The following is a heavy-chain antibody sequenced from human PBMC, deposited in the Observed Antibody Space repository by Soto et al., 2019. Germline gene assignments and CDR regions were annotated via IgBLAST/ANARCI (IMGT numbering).Heavy chain of an antibody. Sequence: QVQLVESGGGVVQPGRSLRLSCAASGFTFSSYGMHWVRQAPGKGLEWVAVIWYDGSNKYYADSVKGRFTISRDNSKNTLYLQMNSLRAEDTAVYYCARGDHYYTVTRPFDYWGQGTLVTVSS. J-gene: IGHJ4*02. CDR3: ARGDHYYTVTRPFDY. D-gene: IGHD4-17*01. V-gene: IGHV3-33*01. CDR2: IWYDGSNK. CDR1: GFTFSSYG.